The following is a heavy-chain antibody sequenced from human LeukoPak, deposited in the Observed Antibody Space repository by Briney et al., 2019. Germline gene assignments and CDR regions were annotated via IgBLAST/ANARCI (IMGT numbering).Heavy chain of an antibody. J-gene: IGHJ4*02. CDR3: AKGPGRIRAYSSSSTDY. D-gene: IGHD6-6*01. CDR1: GFTFSSYG. Sequence: PGGSLRLSCAASGFTFSSYGMHWVRQAPGKGLEWVAVISYDGSNKYYADSVKGRFTISRDNSKNTLYLQMNSLRAEDTAVYYCAKGPGRIRAYSSSSTDYWGQGTLVTVSS. V-gene: IGHV3-30*18. CDR2: ISYDGSNK.